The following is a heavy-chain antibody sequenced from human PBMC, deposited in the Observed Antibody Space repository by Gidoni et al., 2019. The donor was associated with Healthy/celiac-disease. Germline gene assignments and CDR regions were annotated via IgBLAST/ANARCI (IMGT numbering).Heavy chain of an antibody. J-gene: IGHJ4*02. CDR1: GGSISSYY. CDR2: IFTSGST. D-gene: IGHD5-18*01. Sequence: QVQLQESGPGLVKPSETLSLTCTVSGGSISSYYWSWIRQPAGKGLEWIGRIFTSGSTNYNPSLKSRVTMSVDTSKNQFSLKLSSVTAADTAVYYCARGTYVDTAILFDYWGQGTLVTVSS. CDR3: ARGTYVDTAILFDY. V-gene: IGHV4-4*07.